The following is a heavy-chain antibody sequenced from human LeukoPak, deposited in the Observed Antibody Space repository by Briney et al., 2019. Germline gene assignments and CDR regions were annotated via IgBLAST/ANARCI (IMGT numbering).Heavy chain of an antibody. CDR3: ARVGVGATEGNFDY. D-gene: IGHD1-26*01. CDR1: GFTFTNYW. Sequence: GGSLRLSCAASGFTFTNYWMTWVRQAPGKGLEWVANINEDGGGRYYVDSVKGRFTISRDNSKNTLYLQMNSLRAEDTAVYYCARVGVGATEGNFDYWGQGTLVTVSS. V-gene: IGHV3-7*01. J-gene: IGHJ4*02. CDR2: INEDGGGR.